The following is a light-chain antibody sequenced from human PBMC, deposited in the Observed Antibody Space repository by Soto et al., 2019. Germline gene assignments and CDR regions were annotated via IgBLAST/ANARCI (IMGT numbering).Light chain of an antibody. CDR3: QKYNSALP. J-gene: IGKJ5*01. CDR1: QDISNY. CDR2: SAS. V-gene: IGKV1-27*01. Sequence: EIKMTQSPSSLSASVGDRITITCRASQDISNYLAWYQQKPGKVPKLLIYSASTLQSGVPSRFSGSGSGTDFTLTISSLQPEDVATYFCQKYNSALPFGQGTLLAIK.